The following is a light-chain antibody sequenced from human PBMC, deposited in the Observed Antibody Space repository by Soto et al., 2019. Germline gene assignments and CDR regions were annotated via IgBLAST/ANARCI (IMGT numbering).Light chain of an antibody. CDR3: QQYNNWPLT. CDR1: QSVSSN. Sequence: EIVMTQSPATLSVSPGERATLSSRASQSVSSNLAWYLQKPGQAPRLLIYGASTRATGIPARFSGSGSGTEFTLTISSLQSEDFAVYYCQQYNNWPLTFGGGTKVDIK. CDR2: GAS. J-gene: IGKJ4*01. V-gene: IGKV3-15*01.